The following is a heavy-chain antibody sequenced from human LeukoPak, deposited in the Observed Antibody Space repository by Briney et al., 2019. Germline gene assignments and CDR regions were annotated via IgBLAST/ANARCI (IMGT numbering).Heavy chain of an antibody. Sequence: GASVKVSCKPSGYTFTSYYMHWVRQAPGQGLEWMGIINPSGGSTSYAQKFQGRVTMTRDMSTSTVYMELSSLRSEDTAVYYCARFGGSIHWYFDLWGRGTLVTVSS. CDR1: GYTFTSYY. CDR2: INPSGGST. V-gene: IGHV1-46*01. CDR3: ARFGGSIHWYFDL. J-gene: IGHJ2*01. D-gene: IGHD1-26*01.